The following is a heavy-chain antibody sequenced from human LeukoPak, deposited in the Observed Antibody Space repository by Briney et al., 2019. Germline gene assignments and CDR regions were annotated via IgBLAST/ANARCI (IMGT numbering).Heavy chain of an antibody. CDR3: VKDSIGLSFDY. J-gene: IGHJ4*02. CDR2: LSSNGGST. CDR1: GFTFSTYV. D-gene: IGHD3-16*02. V-gene: IGHV3-64D*06. Sequence: GGSLRLSCSASGFTFSTYVMHWVRQTPGKGLEYVSGLSSNGGSTYYADSGKGRFSISRDNSKNTVYLQMSSLRVEDTAVYYCVKDSIGLSFDYWGQGTLVTVSS.